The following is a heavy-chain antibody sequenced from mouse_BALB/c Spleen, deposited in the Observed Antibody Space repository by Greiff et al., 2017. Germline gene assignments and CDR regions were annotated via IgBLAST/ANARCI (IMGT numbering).Heavy chain of an antibody. V-gene: IGHV5-17*02. Sequence: EVQLVESGGGLVQPGGSRKLSCAASGFTFSSFGMHWVRQAPEKGLEWVAYISSGSSTIYYADTVKGRFTISRDNPKNTLFLQMTSLRSEDTAMYYCARSPDYGWYFDVWGAGTTVTVSS. D-gene: IGHD1-1*02. CDR2: ISSGSSTI. CDR3: ARSPDYGWYFDV. CDR1: GFTFSSFG. J-gene: IGHJ1*01.